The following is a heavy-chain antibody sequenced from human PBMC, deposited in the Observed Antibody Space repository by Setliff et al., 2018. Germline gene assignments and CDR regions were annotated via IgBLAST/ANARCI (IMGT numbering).Heavy chain of an antibody. V-gene: IGHV4-4*07. CDR1: GGSISYNY. CDR2: INTSGST. J-gene: IGHJ4*02. D-gene: IGHD3-10*02. CDR3: AGDVCGEGYFDS. Sequence: SETLSLTCTVSGGSISYNYWSWIRQPAGKGLQWIGRINTSGSTKNNPSLKSQVTMSVDTSKNQFSLKLSAVTAAATAVYYCAGDVCGEGYFDSWGKGTLVTVSS.